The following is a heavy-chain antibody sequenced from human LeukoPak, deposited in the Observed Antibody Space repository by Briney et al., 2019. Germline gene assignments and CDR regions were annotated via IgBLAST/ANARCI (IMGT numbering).Heavy chain of an antibody. Sequence: GGSLRLACSASGFXFSSYAIHWVRQAPGKGLEYVSGISSNGGTTYYADSVKGRFTISRDNSKNTLYVQMNSLRVEDTAVYYCVKGIKGWFGESYDYWGQGTLVTVSS. J-gene: IGHJ4*02. D-gene: IGHD3-10*01. V-gene: IGHV3-64*05. CDR2: ISSNGGTT. CDR1: GFXFSSYA. CDR3: VKGIKGWFGESYDY.